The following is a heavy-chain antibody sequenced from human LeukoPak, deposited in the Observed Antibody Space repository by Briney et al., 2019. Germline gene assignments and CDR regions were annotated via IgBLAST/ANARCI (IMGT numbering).Heavy chain of an antibody. CDR2: IRYDGSNK. CDR3: AKDPNYYDRSAYYPDY. D-gene: IGHD3-22*01. Sequence: PGGSLRLSCAASGFSFSTYSMNWVRQAPGKGLEWVAFIRYDGSNKYYADSVKGRFTISRDNSKNTLYLQMNSLRAEDTAVYYCAKDPNYYDRSAYYPDYWGQGTLVTVSS. V-gene: IGHV3-30*02. CDR1: GFSFSTYS. J-gene: IGHJ4*02.